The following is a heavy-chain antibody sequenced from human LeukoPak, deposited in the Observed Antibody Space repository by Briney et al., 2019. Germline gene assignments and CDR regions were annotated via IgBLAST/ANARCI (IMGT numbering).Heavy chain of an antibody. CDR2: IHPNTGGT. D-gene: IGHD1-1*01. CDR3: ARDAGERAFDI. V-gene: IGHV1-2*06. Sequence: ASVKVSCKASGYTFTDSFMHWVRQAPGQGPEWMGRIHPNTGGTNYAQKFQGRVTMTSDPSLSAAYMELSRLRSDDTAVYYCARDAGERAFDIWGQGTMVTVSS. J-gene: IGHJ3*02. CDR1: GYTFTDSF.